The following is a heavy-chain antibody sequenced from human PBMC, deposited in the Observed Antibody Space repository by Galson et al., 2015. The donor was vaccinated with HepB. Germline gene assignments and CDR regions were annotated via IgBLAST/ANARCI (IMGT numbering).Heavy chain of an antibody. Sequence: SVKVSCKVSGRSLSEISIHWVRQTAGKGLEWLGGFDPEKRKSIYAPSFQGRVTMTEDTSSDTVYMELRSLRSEDTAVYYCATHLPVKVCTVSGCHLETTSHGFSIWGQGTRVSVSS. J-gene: IGHJ3*02. CDR2: FDPEKRKS. CDR1: GRSLSEIS. V-gene: IGHV1-24*01. CDR3: ATHLPVKVCTVSGCHLETTSHGFSI. D-gene: IGHD6-19*01.